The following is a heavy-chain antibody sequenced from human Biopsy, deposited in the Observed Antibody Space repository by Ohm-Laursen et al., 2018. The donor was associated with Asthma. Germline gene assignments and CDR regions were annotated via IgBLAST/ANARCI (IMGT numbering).Heavy chain of an antibody. J-gene: IGHJ4*02. D-gene: IGHD3-3*01. Sequence: LRLSCTASGFTFRSYAMHWVRQAPGKGLEWVAVGGSYYDGGLKYYADSVNGRFTVSRDDSKNTLYLQMNSLRPDDTAVYYCARDVMEWYLPTFDFWGQGTLVTVSS. V-gene: IGHV3-30-3*01. CDR2: GGSYYDGGLK. CDR1: GFTFRSYA. CDR3: ARDVMEWYLPTFDF.